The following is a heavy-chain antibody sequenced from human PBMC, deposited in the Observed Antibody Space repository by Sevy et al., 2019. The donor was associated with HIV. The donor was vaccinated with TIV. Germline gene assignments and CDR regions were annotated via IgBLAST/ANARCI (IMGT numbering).Heavy chain of an antibody. J-gene: IGHJ3*02. Sequence: SETLSLTCAVSGDSLTVGSYYWGWIRQPPGEGLEWIGNIIYTGIVAYNPSLQSRVTISVDTSKNQFSLELKSVTAADTAAYSCARRAVHGEGRSFDIWGPGTTVTVSS. V-gene: IGHV4-39*01. D-gene: IGHD1-1*01. CDR2: IIYTGIV. CDR1: GDSLTVGSYY. CDR3: ARRAVHGEGRSFDI.